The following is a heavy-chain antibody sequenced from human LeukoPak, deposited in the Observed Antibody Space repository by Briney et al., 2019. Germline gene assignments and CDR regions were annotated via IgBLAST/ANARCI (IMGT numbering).Heavy chain of an antibody. CDR1: GVSISSYY. V-gene: IGHV4-59*01. Sequence: SEALSLTCIVSGVSISSYYRSWIRQPPGKGLEWIGYIYYSGSTNYNPSLKSRVTISVDTSKNQFSLKLSSVTAADAAVYYCARGVASTGTFRHWFDPWGQGTLVTVSS. CDR2: IYYSGST. J-gene: IGHJ5*02. D-gene: IGHD1/OR15-1a*01. CDR3: ARGVASTGTFRHWFDP.